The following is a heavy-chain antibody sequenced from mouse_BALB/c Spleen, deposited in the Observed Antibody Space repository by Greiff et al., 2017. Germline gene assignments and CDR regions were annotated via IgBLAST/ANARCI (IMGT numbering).Heavy chain of an antibody. CDR3: ARHDEGAMDY. J-gene: IGHJ4*01. CDR1: GFTFSSYG. Sequence: EVMLVESGGDLVKPGGSPKLSCAASGFTFSSYGMSWVRQTPDKRLEWVATISSGGSYTYYPDSVKGRFTISRDNAKNTLYLQMSSLKSEDTAMYYCARHDEGAMDYWGQGTSVTVSS. CDR2: ISSGGSYT. V-gene: IGHV5-6*01.